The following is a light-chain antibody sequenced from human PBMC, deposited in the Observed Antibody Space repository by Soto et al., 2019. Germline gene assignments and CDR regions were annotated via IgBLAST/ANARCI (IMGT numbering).Light chain of an antibody. Sequence: EIVLTQSPGTLSLSPGERATLSCGASQSVSDNLAWYQQRPGQSPRLLIYGASSRASGVPARFSGSGSGTEFSLTINSLQSEDFAVYYCQHYHNWPPYTFGQGTKVDIK. CDR1: QSVSDN. CDR2: GAS. CDR3: QHYHNWPPYT. V-gene: IGKV3-15*01. J-gene: IGKJ2*01.